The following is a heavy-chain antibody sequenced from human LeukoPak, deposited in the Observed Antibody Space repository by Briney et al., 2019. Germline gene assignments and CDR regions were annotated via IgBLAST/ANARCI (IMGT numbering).Heavy chain of an antibody. Sequence: NPSETLSLTCAVSGGSISSSNWWSWVRQPPGKGLEWIGEIYHSGSTNYNPSLKSRVTISVDKSKNQFSPKLSSVTAADTAVYYCARDYGGNSGTGAFDIWGQGTMVTVSS. J-gene: IGHJ3*02. V-gene: IGHV4-4*02. CDR3: ARDYGGNSGTGAFDI. D-gene: IGHD4-23*01. CDR1: GGSISSSNW. CDR2: IYHSGST.